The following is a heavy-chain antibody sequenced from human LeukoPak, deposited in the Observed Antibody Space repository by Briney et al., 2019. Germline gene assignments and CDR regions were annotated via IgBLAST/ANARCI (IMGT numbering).Heavy chain of an antibody. CDR3: AKDLDGDSNY. CDR1: GFIFSSYR. J-gene: IGHJ4*02. CDR2: ISYDGSNK. Sequence: PGRSLRLSCAASGFIFSSYRMHWVRQAPGKGLEWVAVISYDGSNKYYADSVKGRFTISRDNSKNTLYLQMNSLRAEDTAVYYCAKDLDGDSNYWGQGTLVTVSS. D-gene: IGHD2-21*01. V-gene: IGHV3-30*18.